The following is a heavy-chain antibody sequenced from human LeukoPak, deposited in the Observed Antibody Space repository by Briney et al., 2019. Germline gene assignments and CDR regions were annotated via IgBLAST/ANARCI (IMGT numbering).Heavy chain of an antibody. J-gene: IGHJ4*02. CDR2: ISYDGSNK. D-gene: IGHD3-10*01. Sequence: GGSLRLSCAASGFTFSSYAMHWVRQAPGKGLEWVAIISYDGSNKYYADSVKGRFTISRDNRKNTVYLQMNSLRAGDTAVYYCARVGGNTATFDYWGQRTLVTVPS. CDR3: ARVGGNTATFDY. CDR1: GFTFSSYA. V-gene: IGHV3-30-3*01.